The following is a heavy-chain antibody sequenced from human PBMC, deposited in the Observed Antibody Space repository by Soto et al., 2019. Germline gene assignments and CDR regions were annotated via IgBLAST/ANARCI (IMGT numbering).Heavy chain of an antibody. J-gene: IGHJ3*02. CDR1: GFTFSSYG. Sequence: QVQLVESGGGVVQPGRSLRLSCAASGFTFSSYGMHWVRQAPGKGLEWVAVIWYDGSNKYYADSVKGRFTISRDNSKNTLYLQMNSLRAEDTAVYYCASPYYYDSSGAFDIWGQGPMVTVSS. CDR2: IWYDGSNK. D-gene: IGHD3-22*01. CDR3: ASPYYYDSSGAFDI. V-gene: IGHV3-33*01.